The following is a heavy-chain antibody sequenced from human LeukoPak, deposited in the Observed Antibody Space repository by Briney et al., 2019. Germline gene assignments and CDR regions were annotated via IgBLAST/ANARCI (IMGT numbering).Heavy chain of an antibody. CDR2: IYYSGST. D-gene: IGHD2-21*02. Sequence: SQTLSLTCTVSGGSISSGGYYWSWIRQHPGKGLEWIGYIYYSGSTYYNPSLKSRVTISVDTSKNQFSLKLSSVTAADTAVYYCARVVVTATNQSFDYWGQGTLVTDSS. J-gene: IGHJ4*02. V-gene: IGHV4-31*03. CDR1: GGSISSGGYY. CDR3: ARVVVTATNQSFDY.